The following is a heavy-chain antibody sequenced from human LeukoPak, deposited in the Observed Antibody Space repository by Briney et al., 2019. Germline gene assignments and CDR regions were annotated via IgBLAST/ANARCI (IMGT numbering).Heavy chain of an antibody. CDR3: AREADYYGMDV. J-gene: IGHJ6*02. V-gene: IGHV1-2*02. Sequence: ASVKVSCKASGYTFTGYYMHWVRQAPGQGLEWMGWINPNSVGTNYAQKFQGRVTMTRDTSISTAYMELSRLRSDDTAVYYCAREADYYGMDVWGQGTTVTVSS. CDR1: GYTFTGYY. CDR2: INPNSVGT.